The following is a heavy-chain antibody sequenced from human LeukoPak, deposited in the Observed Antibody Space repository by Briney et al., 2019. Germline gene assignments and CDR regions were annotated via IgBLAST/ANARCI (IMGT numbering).Heavy chain of an antibody. J-gene: IGHJ4*02. CDR1: GYTFTGYY. D-gene: IGHD2-2*01. Sequence: ASVKVSCKASGYTFTGYYMHWVRLAPGQGLEWMGWINPNSGGTNYAQKFQGRVTMTRDTSISTAYMELSRLRSDDTAVYYCARVRFVVVPAAIEYYFDYWGQGTLVTVSS. V-gene: IGHV1-2*02. CDR3: ARVRFVVVPAAIEYYFDY. CDR2: INPNSGGT.